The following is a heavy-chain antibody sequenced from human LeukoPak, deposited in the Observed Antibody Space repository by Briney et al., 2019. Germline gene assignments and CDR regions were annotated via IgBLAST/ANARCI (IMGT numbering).Heavy chain of an antibody. CDR2: INTYNGNT. Sequence: ASMKVSCKASGYTFTSYGITWVRQAPGQGLEWMGWINTYNGNTNYVQKLQGRVTMTTDTSTSTAYMELRSLRSDDTAVYYCARGRSNCSSTSCYDGLDAFDIWGQGTMVTVSS. CDR1: GYTFTSYG. CDR3: ARGRSNCSSTSCYDGLDAFDI. V-gene: IGHV1-18*01. J-gene: IGHJ3*02. D-gene: IGHD2-2*01.